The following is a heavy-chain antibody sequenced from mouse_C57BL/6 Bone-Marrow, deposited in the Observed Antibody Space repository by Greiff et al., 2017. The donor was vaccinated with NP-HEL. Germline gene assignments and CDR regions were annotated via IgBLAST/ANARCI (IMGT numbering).Heavy chain of an antibody. J-gene: IGHJ2*01. Sequence: EVQLQESVPELVKPGASVKMSCTASGYTINDYYMHWVKQSHGQSLEWIGGINPNNGNTSYNPKFQGKATLTVDTSSSTAYLQLSSLTSEDSAVYYCASTIWYFDYWGKGTTLTVSS. CDR3: ASTIWYFDY. V-gene: IGHV1-26*01. CDR2: INPNNGNT. CDR1: GYTINDYY. D-gene: IGHD1-1*02.